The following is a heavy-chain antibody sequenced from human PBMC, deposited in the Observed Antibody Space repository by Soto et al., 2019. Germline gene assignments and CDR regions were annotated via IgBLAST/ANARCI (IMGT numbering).Heavy chain of an antibody. J-gene: IGHJ5*02. CDR3: ARGKLAADL. CDR2: SYNSESP. V-gene: IGHV4-34*01. CDR1: GGSFSGYY. Sequence: SETLSLTCAVYGGSFSGYYWSWIRQPPGKGLEWIGESYNSESPNYNSSLQSRVTISVDTSKNQVSLKVTSVTAADSAVYYCARGKLAADLWGPGALVTVSS.